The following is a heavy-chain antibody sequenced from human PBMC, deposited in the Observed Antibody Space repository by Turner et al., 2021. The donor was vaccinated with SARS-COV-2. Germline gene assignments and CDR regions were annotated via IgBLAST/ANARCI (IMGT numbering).Heavy chain of an antibody. CDR2: IYSGGST. V-gene: IGHV3-53*01. Sequence: QLVESGGGLIQPGGSPRLPCAASGFTVSSNYMTWVRQAPGKGLEWVSVIYSGGSTYYADAVKGRFTISRDNSKNTMYLQMNSLRAEDTAVYYCARDLMEVVGMDVWGQGTTVTVSS. J-gene: IGHJ6*02. D-gene: IGHD3-3*01. CDR1: GFTVSSNY. CDR3: ARDLMEVVGMDV.